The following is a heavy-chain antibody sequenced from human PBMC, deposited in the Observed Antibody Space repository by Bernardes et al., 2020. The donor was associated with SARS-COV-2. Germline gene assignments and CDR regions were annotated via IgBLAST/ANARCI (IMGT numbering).Heavy chain of an antibody. CDR2: IDWDDDK. Sequence: PPIVTPTQTLTLTFTFSGFSLTTSVRFVNWLRQPPGKAPEWLARIDWDDDKYYNTSLKTRLTISQDTSKNQVVLTMTNMDPVDTATYYCARTPPRGASAGGTEFDYWGQGTLVTVSS. J-gene: IGHJ4*02. CDR1: GFSLTTSVRF. D-gene: IGHD6-13*01. V-gene: IGHV2-70*11. CDR3: ARTPPRGASAGGTEFDY.